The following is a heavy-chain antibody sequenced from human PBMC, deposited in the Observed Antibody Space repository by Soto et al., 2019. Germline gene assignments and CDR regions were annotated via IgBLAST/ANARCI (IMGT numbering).Heavy chain of an antibody. D-gene: IGHD2-15*01. Sequence: PGGSLRLSCAASGFTFSSYGMHWVRQAPGKGLEWVAVISYDGSNKYYADSVKGRFTISRDNSKNTLYLQMNSLRAEDTAVYYCAKDGLARSSAQIVVVVAATPVYGMDVWGQGTTVTVSS. CDR1: GFTFSSYG. V-gene: IGHV3-30*18. CDR2: ISYDGSNK. J-gene: IGHJ6*02. CDR3: AKDGLARSSAQIVVVVAATPVYGMDV.